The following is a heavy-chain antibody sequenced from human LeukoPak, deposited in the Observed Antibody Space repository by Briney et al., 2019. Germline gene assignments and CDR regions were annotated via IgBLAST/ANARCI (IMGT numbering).Heavy chain of an antibody. CDR2: IYYSGST. D-gene: IGHD3-22*01. CDR3: ARHAYYYDSSGYTYYFDY. J-gene: IGHJ4*02. V-gene: IGHV4-39*01. Sequence: SETLSLTCAVYGGPFSSYYWGWIRQPPGKGLEWIGSIYYSGSTYYNPSLKSRVTISVDTSKNQFSLKLSSVTAADTAVYYCARHAYYYDSSGYTYYFDYWGQGTLVTVSS. CDR1: GGPFSSYY.